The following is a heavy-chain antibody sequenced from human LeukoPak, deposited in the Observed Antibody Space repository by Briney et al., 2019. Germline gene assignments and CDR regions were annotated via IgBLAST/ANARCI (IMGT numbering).Heavy chain of an antibody. Sequence: GGSLRLSCAVSGFTFSSYEMNWVRQAPGKGLEWISYISTSGRTTHYAHSVKGRFTISRDNAKNSLYLQMNSLRAADTAVYYCARNTYYYDSSVYCHYYFDCWGQGALVTVSS. J-gene: IGHJ4*02. CDR1: GFTFSSYE. D-gene: IGHD3-22*01. V-gene: IGHV3-48*03. CDR3: ARNTYYYDSSVYCHYYFDC. CDR2: ISTSGRTT.